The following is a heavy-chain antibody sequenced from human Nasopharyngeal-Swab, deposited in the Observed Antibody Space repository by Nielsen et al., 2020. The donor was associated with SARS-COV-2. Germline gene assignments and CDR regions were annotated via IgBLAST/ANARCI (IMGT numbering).Heavy chain of an antibody. CDR1: GGSISSSSYY. V-gene: IGHV4-39*01. CDR3: ARGSSSSWYMYYFDY. Sequence: SETLSLTCTVSGGSISSSSYYWGWIRQPPGKGLEWIGSIYYSGSTYYNPSLKSRVTISVDTSKNQFSLKLSSVTAADTAVYYCARGSSSSWYMYYFDYWGQGTLVTVSS. CDR2: IYYSGST. D-gene: IGHD6-13*01. J-gene: IGHJ4*02.